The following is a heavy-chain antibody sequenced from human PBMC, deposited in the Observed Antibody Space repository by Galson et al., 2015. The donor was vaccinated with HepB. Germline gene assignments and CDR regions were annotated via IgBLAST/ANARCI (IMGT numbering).Heavy chain of an antibody. Sequence: SLRLSCAASGFTFSSYGMHWVRQAPGKGLEWVAVISYDGSNKYYADSVKGRFTISRDNSKNTLYLQMNSLRAEDTAVYYCAKDRVPYYYGSGSYNYWGQGTLVTVSS. V-gene: IGHV3-30*18. CDR2: ISYDGSNK. D-gene: IGHD3-10*01. CDR3: AKDRVPYYYGSGSYNY. J-gene: IGHJ4*02. CDR1: GFTFSSYG.